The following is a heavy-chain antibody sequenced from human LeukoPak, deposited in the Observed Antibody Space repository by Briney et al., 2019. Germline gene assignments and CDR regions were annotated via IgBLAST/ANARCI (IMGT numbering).Heavy chain of an antibody. J-gene: IGHJ5*02. Sequence: SGPTLLHPTRTLTLTCTFSGVSLRTRGGGVGWIRQAPEKALEWLSLNDWDDDKRYSPSLKSRLTITKDTSKNQVVLTMTNMDPVDTATYYCAHNLYCSGGSCYSVRWFDHWGQGTLVTVSS. CDR3: AHNLYCSGGSCYSVRWFDH. CDR1: GVSLRTRGGG. CDR2: NDWDDDK. D-gene: IGHD2-15*01. V-gene: IGHV2-5*02.